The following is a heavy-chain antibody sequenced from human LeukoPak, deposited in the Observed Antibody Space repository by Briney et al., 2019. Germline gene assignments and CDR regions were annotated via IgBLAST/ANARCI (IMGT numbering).Heavy chain of an antibody. CDR2: IKQDGSEK. CDR3: ARGSSSWYGTDAFDI. Sequence: GGSLRLSCAASGFTFSSYWMSWVRQAPGKGLEWVANIKQDGSEKYYVDSVKGRFTISRDNAKNSLYLQMNSLRAEDTAVYYCARGSSSWYGTDAFDIWGQGTMVTVSS. V-gene: IGHV3-7*01. D-gene: IGHD6-13*01. CDR1: GFTFSSYW. J-gene: IGHJ3*02.